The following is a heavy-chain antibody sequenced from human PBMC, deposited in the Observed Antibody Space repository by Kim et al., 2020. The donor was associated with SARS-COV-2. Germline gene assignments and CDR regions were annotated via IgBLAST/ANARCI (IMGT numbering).Heavy chain of an antibody. D-gene: IGHD3-16*02. CDR3: ASALGH. V-gene: IGHV4-4*07. Sequence: YNSGRTDYNPSLQRRVTMSVDMSKNQFSLKLSSVTAADTAVYYCASALGHWGQGTLVTVSS. CDR2: YNSGRT. J-gene: IGHJ4*02.